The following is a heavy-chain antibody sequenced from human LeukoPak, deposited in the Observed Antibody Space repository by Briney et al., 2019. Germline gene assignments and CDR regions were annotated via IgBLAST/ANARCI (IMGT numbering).Heavy chain of an antibody. CDR1: GFTFSSYG. V-gene: IGHV3-30*18. CDR2: ISYDGSNK. Sequence: GGSLRLSCAASGFTFSSYGMHWVRQAPGKGLEWVAVISYDGSNKYYADSVKGRFTISRDNSKNTLYLQMNSLRAEDTAVYYCAKGGYSSFFLYYYGMDVWGQGTTVTVSS. D-gene: IGHD6-13*01. CDR3: AKGGYSSFFLYYYGMDV. J-gene: IGHJ6*02.